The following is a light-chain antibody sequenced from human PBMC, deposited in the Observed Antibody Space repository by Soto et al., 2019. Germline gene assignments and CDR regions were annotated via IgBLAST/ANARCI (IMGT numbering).Light chain of an antibody. V-gene: IGLV6-57*02. CDR2: EDN. CDR1: SGSIASNY. Sequence: NFMLTQPHSVSESPGKTVTISCTGSSGSIASNYVQWYQQRPGSAPTTVIYEDNQRPSGVPDRFSGSIDSSSNSASLTISGLKTEDEADYYCQSYDSSNLGGGTKVTVL. J-gene: IGLJ2*01. CDR3: QSYDSSN.